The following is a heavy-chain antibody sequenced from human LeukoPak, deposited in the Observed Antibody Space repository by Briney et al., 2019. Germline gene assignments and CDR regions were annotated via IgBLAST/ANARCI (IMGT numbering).Heavy chain of an antibody. V-gene: IGHV3-30-3*01. CDR1: GFTFSNYA. Sequence: GGSLRLSCAASGFTFSNYAMHWVRQAPGKGLEWVAVVSNDGNNKYCTDSVKGRFTISRDNSKNTLYLQMNSLRAEDTAVYYCAKGPNYYDSSGYLRIDYYFDYWGQGTLVTVSS. CDR3: AKGPNYYDSSGYLRIDYYFDY. J-gene: IGHJ4*02. CDR2: VSNDGNNK. D-gene: IGHD3-22*01.